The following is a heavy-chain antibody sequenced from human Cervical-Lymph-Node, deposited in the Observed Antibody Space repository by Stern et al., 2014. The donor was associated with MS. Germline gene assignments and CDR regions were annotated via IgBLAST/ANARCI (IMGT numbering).Heavy chain of an antibody. D-gene: IGHD4-17*01. J-gene: IGHJ3*02. CDR3: ARSSTVTPNAFDI. CDR1: GGSISSGGYS. CDR2: IYHSGST. Sequence: VQLVESGSGLVKPSQTLSLTCAVSGGSISSGGYSWSWIRQPPGKGLEWIGYIYHSGSTYYNPSIKSRVTISVNQSKNQVSLKRSSLTAADTAVYYCARSSTVTPNAFDIWGQGTMVTVSS. V-gene: IGHV4-30-2*01.